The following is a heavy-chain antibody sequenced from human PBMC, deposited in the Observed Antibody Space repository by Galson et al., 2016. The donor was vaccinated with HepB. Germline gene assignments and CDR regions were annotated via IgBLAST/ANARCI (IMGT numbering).Heavy chain of an antibody. V-gene: IGHV3-30*18. Sequence: SLRLSCAASGFTFRSYGMHWVRQAPGKGLEWLAVISFDGKNKYYGDSVKGRFTISRDNSKNTVYLQMNSLKTEDTALYYCAKGDGWDDVGFEYWGQGNLVTFSS. D-gene: IGHD1-1*01. CDR2: ISFDGKNK. J-gene: IGHJ4*02. CDR1: GFTFRSYG. CDR3: AKGDGWDDVGFEY.